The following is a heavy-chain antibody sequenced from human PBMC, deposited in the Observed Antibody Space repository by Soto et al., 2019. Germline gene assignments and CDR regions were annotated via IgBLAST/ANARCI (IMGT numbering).Heavy chain of an antibody. CDR1: GFTFTSSA. Sequence: SVKVSCKASGFTFTSSAVQWVRQARGQRLEWIGWIVVGSGNTNYAQKFQERVTITRDMSTSTAYMELSSLRSEDTAVYYCAAAWYSSPNWFDYWGQGTLVTVSS. V-gene: IGHV1-58*01. CDR2: IVVGSGNT. D-gene: IGHD6-13*01. J-gene: IGHJ5*01. CDR3: AAAWYSSPNWFDY.